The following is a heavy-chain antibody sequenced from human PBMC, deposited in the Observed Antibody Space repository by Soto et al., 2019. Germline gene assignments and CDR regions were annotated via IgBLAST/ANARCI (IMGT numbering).Heavy chain of an antibody. V-gene: IGHV4-31*03. D-gene: IGHD3-22*01. Sequence: PSETLSLTCTVSGGSLSSGGYYWSGIRQHPGKGLEWIGYIYYSGSTYYNPSLKSRVTISVDTSKNQFYLKLSSVTAADTAVYYCARAGSTGYVRDDACDIWGQGTRVSVSS. CDR2: IYYSGST. J-gene: IGHJ3*02. CDR3: ARAGSTGYVRDDACDI. CDR1: GGSLSSGGYY.